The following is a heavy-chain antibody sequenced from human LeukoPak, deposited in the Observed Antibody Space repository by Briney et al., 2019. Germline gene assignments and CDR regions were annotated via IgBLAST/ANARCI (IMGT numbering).Heavy chain of an antibody. V-gene: IGHV1-46*01. J-gene: IGHJ4*02. D-gene: IGHD6-19*01. CDR3: ASAQAGHGGRYEDY. CDR1: GYTFTSYY. CDR2: INPSGGST. Sequence: ASVKVSCKASGYTFTSYYMHWVRQAPGQGLEWMGIINPSGGSTSYAQKFQGRVTMTRDMSTSAVYMELSSLRSEDTAVYYCASAQAGHGGRYEDYWGQGTLVTVYS.